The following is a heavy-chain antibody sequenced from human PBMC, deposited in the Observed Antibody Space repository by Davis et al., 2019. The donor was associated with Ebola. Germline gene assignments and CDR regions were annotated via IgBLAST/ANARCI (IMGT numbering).Heavy chain of an antibody. Sequence: PGGSLRLSCAASGFTFSSYSTNWVRQAPGKGLEWVSSISSSSSYIYYADSVKGRFTISRDDAKNSLYLQMNILRAENTSVYYCARDPGTYSSLTFDPWGQGTLVTVSS. J-gene: IGHJ5*02. CDR1: GFTFSSYS. D-gene: IGHD6-19*01. CDR3: ARDPGTYSSLTFDP. CDR2: ISSSSSYI. V-gene: IGHV3-21*01.